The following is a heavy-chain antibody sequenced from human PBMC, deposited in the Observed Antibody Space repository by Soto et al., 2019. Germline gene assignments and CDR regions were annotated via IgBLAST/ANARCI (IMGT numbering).Heavy chain of an antibody. V-gene: IGHV3-53*01. CDR1: GFTVSSNY. CDR3: ATSYGNAWYTF. J-gene: IGHJ4*02. Sequence: GGSLRLSCAASGFTVSSNYMSWVRQAPGKGLEWVSVIYSGGSTYYADSVKGRFTIPRDNSKNTLYLQMNSLRAEDTAVYYCATSYGNAWYTFWGQGTQVTVSS. D-gene: IGHD6-13*01. CDR2: IYSGGST.